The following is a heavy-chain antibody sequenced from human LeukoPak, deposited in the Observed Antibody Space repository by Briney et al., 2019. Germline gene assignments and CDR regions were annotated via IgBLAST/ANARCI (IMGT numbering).Heavy chain of an antibody. CDR1: GGSFSGYY. CDR3: AGRRRWLQLPVYFDY. J-gene: IGHJ4*02. Sequence: SETLSLTCAVYGGSFSGYYWSWIRQPPGKGLEWIGEINHSGSTNYNPSLKSRVTMSVDTSKNQFSLKLSSVTAADTAVYYCAGRRRWLQLPVYFDYWGQGTLVTVSS. CDR2: INHSGST. D-gene: IGHD5-24*01. V-gene: IGHV4-34*01.